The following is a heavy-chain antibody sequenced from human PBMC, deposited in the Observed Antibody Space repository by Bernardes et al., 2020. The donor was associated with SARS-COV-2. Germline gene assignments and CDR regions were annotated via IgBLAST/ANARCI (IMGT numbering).Heavy chain of an antibody. CDR1: GFTFKSHA. Sequence: GGSLRLSCAASGFTFKSHAMNWVRQAPGKGLEWVSYVDSTGTYMDYADSVKGRFTISRDNAKNSLSLQMNSLRADDTAVYFCAREGHVSAGRPSPEISRFYYGMDVWGQGTTVTVSS. CDR2: VDSTGTYM. D-gene: IGHD3-10*01. J-gene: IGHJ6*02. CDR3: AREGHVSAGRPSPEISRFYYGMDV. V-gene: IGHV3-21*01.